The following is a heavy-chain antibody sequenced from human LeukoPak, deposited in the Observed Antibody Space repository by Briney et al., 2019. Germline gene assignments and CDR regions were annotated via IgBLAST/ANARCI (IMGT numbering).Heavy chain of an antibody. CDR1: GFTFSSYG. CDR2: ISYDGSNK. J-gene: IGHJ4*02. Sequence: GGSLRLSCAASGFTFSSYGMHWVRQAPGKGLEWVAVISYDGSNKYYADSVKGRFTISRDNSKNTLYLQMNSLRAEDTAVYYCAKISNDYDYVWGSYRPETDFDYWGQGTLVTVSS. CDR3: AKISNDYDYVWGSYRPETDFDY. D-gene: IGHD3-16*02. V-gene: IGHV3-30*18.